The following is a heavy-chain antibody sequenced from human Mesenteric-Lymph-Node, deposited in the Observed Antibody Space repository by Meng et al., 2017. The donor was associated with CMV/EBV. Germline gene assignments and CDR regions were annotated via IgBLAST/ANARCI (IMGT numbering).Heavy chain of an antibody. CDR2: IIPIFGTA. V-gene: IGHV1-69*06. CDR3: ALGTTVTNYYYGMDV. Sequence: SVKVSCKASGGTFSRYVISWVRQAPGQGLEWMGGIIPIFGTACYAQKFQGRVTMTEDTSTDTAYMELSSLRSEDTAVYYCALGTTVTNYYYGMDVWGQGTTVTVSS. D-gene: IGHD4-11*01. CDR1: GGTFSRYV. J-gene: IGHJ6*02.